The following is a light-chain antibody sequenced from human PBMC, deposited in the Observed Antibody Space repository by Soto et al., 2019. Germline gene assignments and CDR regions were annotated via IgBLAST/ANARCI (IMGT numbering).Light chain of an antibody. CDR2: STS. J-gene: IGKJ1*01. V-gene: IGKV1-39*01. Sequence: DIPMTQSPSSLSASVGDRVTIICRASQNIKMYLNWYHQKPGKAPNLLIYSTSKLHNGVPSRFSGGGSGTDFTLTISSLQPDDFGTFFCQQSYTTPTFGQGTKVEVK. CDR1: QNIKMY. CDR3: QQSYTTPT.